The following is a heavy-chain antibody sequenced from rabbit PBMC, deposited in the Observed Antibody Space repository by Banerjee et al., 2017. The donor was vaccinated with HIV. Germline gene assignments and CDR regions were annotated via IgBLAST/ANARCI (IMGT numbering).Heavy chain of an antibody. CDR3: ARDYAGYAGYGYALGHYYGMDL. Sequence: QEQLVESGGGLVTLGGSLKLSCKASGIDFSSYGISWVRQAPGKGPEWIAYIYPDYGYTDYASWVNGRFTISLDNAQNTVFLQMTSLTAADTATYFCARDYAGYAGYGYALGHYYGMDLWGQGTLVTVS. CDR2: IYPDYGYT. D-gene: IGHD6-1*01. V-gene: IGHV1S47*01. CDR1: GIDFSSYG. J-gene: IGHJ6*01.